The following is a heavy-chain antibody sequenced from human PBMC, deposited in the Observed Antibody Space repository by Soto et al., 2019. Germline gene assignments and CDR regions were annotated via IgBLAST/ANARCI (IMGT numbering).Heavy chain of an antibody. CDR2: INHSGST. V-gene: IGHV4-34*01. J-gene: IGHJ3*02. CDR1: GGSFSGYY. Sequence: QVQLQQWGAGLLKPSETLSLTCAVYGGSFSGYYWSWIRQPPGKGLEWIGEINHSGSTNYNPSLKSRVTISVDTSKNQFSLKLSSVTAADTAVYYCARPRGSAKGAFDIWGQGTMVTVSS. CDR3: ARPRGSAKGAFDI.